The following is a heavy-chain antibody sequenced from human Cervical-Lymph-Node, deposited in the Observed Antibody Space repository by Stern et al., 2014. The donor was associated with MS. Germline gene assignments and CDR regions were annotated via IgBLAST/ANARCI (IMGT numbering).Heavy chain of an antibody. D-gene: IGHD1-26*01. CDR3: ARDASGAGAPDY. V-gene: IGHV1-46*01. Sequence: VQLVESGAEVKKPGAPVKVSCKASGYPFTSYYMHWVRQAPGQGLEWMGIINPSGGSKSYAQKFQGRVTMTRDTSTSTVYMELSSLRSEDTAVYYCARDASGAGAPDYWGQGTLVTVSS. J-gene: IGHJ4*02. CDR2: INPSGGSK. CDR1: GYPFTSYY.